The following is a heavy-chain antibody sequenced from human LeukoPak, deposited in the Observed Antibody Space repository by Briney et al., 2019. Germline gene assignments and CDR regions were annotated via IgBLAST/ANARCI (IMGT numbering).Heavy chain of an antibody. D-gene: IGHD3-22*01. CDR3: ARGEFGAYYYDSSGYSYYYGMDV. CDR1: GYTFTSYD. Sequence: ASVKVSCKASGYTFTSYDINWVRQATGQGLEWMGWMSPNSGNTGYAQKFQGRVTMTRNTSISTAYMELSSLRSEDTAVYYCARGEFGAYYYDSSGYSYYYGMDVWGQGTTVTVSS. J-gene: IGHJ6*02. V-gene: IGHV1-8*01. CDR2: MSPNSGNT.